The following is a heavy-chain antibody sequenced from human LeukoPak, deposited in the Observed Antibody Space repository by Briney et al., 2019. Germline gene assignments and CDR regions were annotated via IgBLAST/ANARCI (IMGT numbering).Heavy chain of an antibody. CDR2: IIPILGIA. D-gene: IGHD6-13*01. Sequence: SVKVSCKASGGTFSSYAISWVRQAPGQGLEWMGRIIPILGIANYAQKFQGRVTITADKSTSTAYMELSSLRSEDTAVYYCAIPYSNSWPYYFDYWGQGTLVTVSS. J-gene: IGHJ4*02. V-gene: IGHV1-69*04. CDR3: AIPYSNSWPYYFDY. CDR1: GGTFSSYA.